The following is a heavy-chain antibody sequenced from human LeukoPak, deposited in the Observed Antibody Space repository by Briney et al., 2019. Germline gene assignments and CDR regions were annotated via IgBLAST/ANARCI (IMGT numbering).Heavy chain of an antibody. V-gene: IGHV1-8*03. CDR1: GYTFTSYD. D-gene: IGHD2-15*01. CDR3: ARGVINLVVVAATRFDYYMDV. Sequence: GASVKVSCKASGYTFTSYDINWVRQATGQGLEWMGWMNPNSGNTGYAQKFQGRVTITRNTSISTAYMELSSLRSEDTAVYYCARGVINLVVVAATRFDYYMDVWGKGTTVTVSS. J-gene: IGHJ6*03. CDR2: MNPNSGNT.